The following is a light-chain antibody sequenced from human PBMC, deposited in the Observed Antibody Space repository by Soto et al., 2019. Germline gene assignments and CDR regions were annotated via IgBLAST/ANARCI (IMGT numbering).Light chain of an antibody. V-gene: IGKV3-11*01. J-gene: IGKJ4*01. Sequence: EIVLTQSPATLYLSPGERATLSCRASQSVGSYLAWYEQKPGQAPRLLIYDAFNRATGIPARFSGSGSGTDFTLTLSSLEPENFAVYYCQQRSNWPPVTFGGGPKVEIK. CDR2: DAF. CDR1: QSVGSY. CDR3: QQRSNWPPVT.